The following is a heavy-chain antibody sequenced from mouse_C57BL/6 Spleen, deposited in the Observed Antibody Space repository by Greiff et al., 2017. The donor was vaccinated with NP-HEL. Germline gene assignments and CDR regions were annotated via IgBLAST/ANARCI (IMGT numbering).Heavy chain of an antibody. CDR3: ARRILRRYFDV. CDR1: GYTFTDYN. Sequence: VQLQQSGPSLAKPGASVKIPCKASGYTFTDYNMDWVKQSHGKSLEWIGDISHNNGGTIYNQKFKGKATLTVDKSSSTAYMELRSLTSEDTADYYCARRILRRYFDVWGTGTTVTVSS. CDR2: ISHNNGGT. V-gene: IGHV1-18*01. J-gene: IGHJ1*03.